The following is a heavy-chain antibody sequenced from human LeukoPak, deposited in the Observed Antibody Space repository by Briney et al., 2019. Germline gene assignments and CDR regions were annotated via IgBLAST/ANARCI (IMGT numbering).Heavy chain of an antibody. J-gene: IGHJ4*02. V-gene: IGHV3-23*01. Sequence: PGGSLRLSCAASGFTFSSYAMSWVRQAPGKGLEWVSAISGSGGSTYYADSVKGRFTISRDNSKNTLYPQMNSLRAEDTAVYYCAKSSSSWYLGLVDYWGQGTLVTVSS. CDR1: GFTFSSYA. D-gene: IGHD6-13*01. CDR3: AKSSSSWYLGLVDY. CDR2: ISGSGGST.